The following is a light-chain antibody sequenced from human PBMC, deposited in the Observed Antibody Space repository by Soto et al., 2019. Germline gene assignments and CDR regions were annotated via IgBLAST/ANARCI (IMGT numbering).Light chain of an antibody. CDR3: QAWDSSTGV. J-gene: IGLJ1*01. CDR1: KLGDKY. Sequence: SYELTQPPSVSVSPEHTASITCSGDKLGDKYACWYQQKPGQSPVLVIYQDSKRPSGIPERFSGSNSGNTATLTISGTQAMDEADYYCQAWDSSTGVFGTGTKLTVL. V-gene: IGLV3-1*01. CDR2: QDS.